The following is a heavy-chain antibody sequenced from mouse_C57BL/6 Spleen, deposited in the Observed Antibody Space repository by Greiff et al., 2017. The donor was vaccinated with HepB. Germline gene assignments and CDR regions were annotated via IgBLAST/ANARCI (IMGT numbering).Heavy chain of an antibody. Sequence: EVKVEESGPGLVKPSQSLSLTCSVTGYSITSGYYWNWIRQFPGNKLEWMGYISYDGSNNYNPSLKNRISITRDTSKNQFFLKLNSVTTEDTATYYCARNYGSSYRYYFDYWGQSTTLTVSS. CDR3: ARNYGSSYRYYFDY. D-gene: IGHD1-1*01. V-gene: IGHV3-6*01. CDR2: ISYDGSN. J-gene: IGHJ2*01. CDR1: GYSITSGYY.